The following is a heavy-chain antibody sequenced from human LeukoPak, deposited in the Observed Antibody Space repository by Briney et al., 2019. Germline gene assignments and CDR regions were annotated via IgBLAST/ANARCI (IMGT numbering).Heavy chain of an antibody. Sequence: GGSLRLSCAASGLTVSDNYMTWVRQAPGKGLEWVSVIYAGGSTFYADSVKGRFTISRDNSKNTVYLQMNSLRDEDTAVYYCARDRAYDSSGYAFDFWGQGTLVTVSS. CDR3: ARDRAYDSSGYAFDF. V-gene: IGHV3-66*02. J-gene: IGHJ4*02. D-gene: IGHD3-22*01. CDR2: IYAGGST. CDR1: GLTVSDNY.